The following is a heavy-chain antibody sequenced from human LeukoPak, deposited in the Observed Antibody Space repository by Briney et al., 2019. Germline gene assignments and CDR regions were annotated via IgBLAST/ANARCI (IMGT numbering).Heavy chain of an antibody. V-gene: IGHV1-3*01. D-gene: IGHD2-2*02. CDR2: INAGNGDT. Sequence: GASVRVSCKSSGYTFTSYAMHWVRQAPGQKLEWMGWINAGNGDTKYSQKFQGRVTITRDTSASTAYMELSGLRSEDTAVYYCARCGPGSTSCYNKGNIGMDVWGKGTTVTVSS. CDR1: GYTFTSYA. J-gene: IGHJ6*04. CDR3: ARCGPGSTSCYNKGNIGMDV.